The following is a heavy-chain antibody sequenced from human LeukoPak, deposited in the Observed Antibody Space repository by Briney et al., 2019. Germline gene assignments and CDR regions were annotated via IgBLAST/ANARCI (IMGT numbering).Heavy chain of an antibody. D-gene: IGHD3-22*01. CDR3: ARAGMDGRGYYQGFDY. V-gene: IGHV3-48*03. Sequence: PGGSLRLSCAASGFIFSNYEMNWVRQAPGKGLEWDSYIVGSGSNKQYADSMKGRFTISRENAKNSLCLQMNSLGAEDTALYYCARAGMDGRGYYQGFDYWGQGTLVTVSS. CDR1: GFIFSNYE. CDR2: IVGSGSNK. J-gene: IGHJ4*02.